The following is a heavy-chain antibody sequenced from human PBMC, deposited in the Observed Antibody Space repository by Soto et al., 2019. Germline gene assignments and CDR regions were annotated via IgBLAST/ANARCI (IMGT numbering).Heavy chain of an antibody. D-gene: IGHD2-2*01. J-gene: IGHJ4*02. V-gene: IGHV1-2*04. CDR2: INPNSGGT. CDR1: GYTFTDYY. CDR3: ARAPTVLIVVVPAAMGY. Sequence: GASVKVSCKASGYTFTDYYMHWVRQAPGQGPEWMGWINPNSGGTNCAQKFQGWVTMTRDTSISTAYMELSRLRSDDTAVYYCARAPTVLIVVVPAAMGYWGQGTLVTVSS.